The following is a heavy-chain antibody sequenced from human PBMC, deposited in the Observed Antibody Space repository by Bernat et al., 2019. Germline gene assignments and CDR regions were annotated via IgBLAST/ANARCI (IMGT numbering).Heavy chain of an antibody. CDR3: TTDLGDYTAFDV. D-gene: IGHD4-17*01. CDR1: GFIFSNAW. CDR2: IKSKTDGGTT. Sequence: VQLVESGGGVVQPGRSLRLSCAASGFIFSNAWMSWVRQAPGKGLEWVGRIKSKTDGGTTDYAAPVKGRFTISRDDSKNTLYLQMNSLKTEDTAVYYCTTDLGDYTAFDVWGQGTMVTVSS. J-gene: IGHJ3*01. V-gene: IGHV3-15*01.